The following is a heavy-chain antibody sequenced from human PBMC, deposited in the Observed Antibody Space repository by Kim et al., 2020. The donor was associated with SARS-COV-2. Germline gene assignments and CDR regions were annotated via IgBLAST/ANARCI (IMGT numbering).Heavy chain of an antibody. Sequence: TNSTPSLKSRVTISVDTSKNHFSLKLSPVTAADTAVYYCARDQAPTMTLDQWGQGTLVTVSS. D-gene: IGHD4-17*01. CDR3: ARDQAPTMTLDQ. J-gene: IGHJ4*02. V-gene: IGHV4-61*03. CDR2: T.